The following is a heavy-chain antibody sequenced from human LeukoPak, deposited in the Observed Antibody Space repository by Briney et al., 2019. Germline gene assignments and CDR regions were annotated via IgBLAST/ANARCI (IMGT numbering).Heavy chain of an antibody. V-gene: IGHV4-59*08. D-gene: IGHD6-19*01. CDR2: IYYSGST. CDR1: GGSISSYY. J-gene: IGHJ4*02. CDR3: ARRSSGWNKYYFDY. Sequence: PSETLSLTCTVSGGSISSYYWSWIRQPPGKGLEWIGYIYYSGSTNYNPSLKSRVTISVDTSENQFSLKLSSVTAADTAVYYCARRSSGWNKYYFDYWGQGTLVTVSS.